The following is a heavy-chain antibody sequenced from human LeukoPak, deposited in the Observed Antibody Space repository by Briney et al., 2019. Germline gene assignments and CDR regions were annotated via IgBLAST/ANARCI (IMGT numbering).Heavy chain of an antibody. J-gene: IGHJ6*02. D-gene: IGHD1-1*01. CDR3: ARVGGTNYYYYGMDV. V-gene: IGHV4-59*02. CDR2: IYDSGST. CDR1: GGSVSSYY. Sequence: SETLSLTCTVSGGSVSSYYWSWIRQPPGKGLEWIGYIYDSGSTNYNPSLKSRVTISVDTSKNQFSLKLSSVTAADTAVYYCARVGGTNYYYYGMDVWGQGTTVTVSS.